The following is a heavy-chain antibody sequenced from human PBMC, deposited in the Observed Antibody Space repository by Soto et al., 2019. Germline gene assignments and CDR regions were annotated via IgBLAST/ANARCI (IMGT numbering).Heavy chain of an antibody. Sequence: PSETLSLTGAVCGGSFRGYYWSWIRQPPGKGLEWIGEINHSGSTNYNPSLKSRVTISVDTSKNQFSLKLSSVTAADTDLYYCARAKLVVETATAYYYYGMDCWGQGTTVTV. CDR3: ARAKLVVETATAYYYYGMDC. D-gene: IGHD2-21*02. CDR1: GGSFRGYY. J-gene: IGHJ6*02. CDR2: INHSGST. V-gene: IGHV4-34*01.